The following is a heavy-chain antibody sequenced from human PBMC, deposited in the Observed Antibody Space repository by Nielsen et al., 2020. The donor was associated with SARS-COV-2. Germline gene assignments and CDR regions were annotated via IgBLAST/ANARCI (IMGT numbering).Heavy chain of an antibody. CDR3: ARARATIFGLVMSYGMDV. J-gene: IGHJ6*02. D-gene: IGHD3/OR15-3a*01. CDR1: GYTFTVYY. CDR2: INPYSGGT. Sequence: SVKVSCKASGYTFTVYYIHWVRQAPGQGLEWMGRINPYSGGTNYAQKFQGTVTMTRDASISTVYMELTSDDTAVYYCARARATIFGLVMSYGMDVWGQGTTVAVSS. V-gene: IGHV1-2*06.